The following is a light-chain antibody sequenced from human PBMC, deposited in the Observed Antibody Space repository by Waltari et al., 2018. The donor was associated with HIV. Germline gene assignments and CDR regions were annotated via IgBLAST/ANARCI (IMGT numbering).Light chain of an antibody. Sequence: DFDLTQSPDSLSVSLGARVTISCKSSQSLLYNYNKRNYFAWYQQRPGQPPKLLIHWASTREFGVPDRFSGSGSETDFTLTISSLQPEDVATYYCQQYYDIPLTFGGGTKVEI. V-gene: IGKV4-1*01. J-gene: IGKJ4*01. CDR1: QSLLYNYNKRNY. CDR2: WAS. CDR3: QQYYDIPLT.